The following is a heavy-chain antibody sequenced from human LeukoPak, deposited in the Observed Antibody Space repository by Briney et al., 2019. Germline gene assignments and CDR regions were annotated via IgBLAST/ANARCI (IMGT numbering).Heavy chain of an antibody. D-gene: IGHD6-13*01. CDR2: ISGSGGST. CDR3: AKDPHRQPEPEGKESDY. CDR1: GFTFSSYA. Sequence: PGGSLRLSCAASGFTFSSYAMSWVRQAPGKGLEWVSAISGSGGSTYYADSVKGRFTISRDNSKNTLYLQMNSLRAEDTAVYYCAKDPHRQPEPEGKESDYWGQGTLVTVSS. V-gene: IGHV3-23*01. J-gene: IGHJ4*02.